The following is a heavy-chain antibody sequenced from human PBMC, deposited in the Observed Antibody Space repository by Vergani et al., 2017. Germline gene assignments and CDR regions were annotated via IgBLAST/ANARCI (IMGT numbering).Heavy chain of an antibody. D-gene: IGHD3-3*01. Sequence: QVQLVQSGAEVKKPGASVKVSCKASGYTFTGYYMHWVRQAPGQGLEWMGWINPNRGGTNYAQKFQGRVTMTRDTSISTAYMELSRLRSDDTAVYYCSRNSDYDFWSGPKNWFDPWGQGTLVTVSA. J-gene: IGHJ5*02. CDR2: INPNRGGT. CDR3: SRNSDYDFWSGPKNWFDP. CDR1: GYTFTGYY. V-gene: IGHV1-2*02.